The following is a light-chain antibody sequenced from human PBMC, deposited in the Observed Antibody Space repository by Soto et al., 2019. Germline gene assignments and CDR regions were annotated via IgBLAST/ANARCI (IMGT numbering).Light chain of an antibody. Sequence: QSVLTQPPSVSGAPGQRVSISCAGGSSNIGAGYDVHWYQQLPRTAPKLLIYGDTNRPSGVPDRFSGSKSGTSASLVITGLRSEDEADYYCAAWDDNLSGWVFGGGTKLTVL. CDR2: GDT. CDR1: SSNIGAGYD. J-gene: IGLJ3*02. CDR3: AAWDDNLSGWV. V-gene: IGLV1-40*01.